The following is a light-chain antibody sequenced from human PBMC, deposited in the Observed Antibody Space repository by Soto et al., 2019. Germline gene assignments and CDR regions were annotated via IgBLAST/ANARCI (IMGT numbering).Light chain of an antibody. V-gene: IGLV2-14*01. CDR2: DVS. Sequence: QSALTQSASVSGSPGQSITISCTGTSSDVGAYNYVSWYQQHPGKAPKLIIYDVSNRPSGVSNRFSGSKSGNTASQTISALQAEDEADYYCSSFTSSSTRVFGTGTKLTVL. J-gene: IGLJ1*01. CDR3: SSFTSSSTRV. CDR1: SSDVGAYNY.